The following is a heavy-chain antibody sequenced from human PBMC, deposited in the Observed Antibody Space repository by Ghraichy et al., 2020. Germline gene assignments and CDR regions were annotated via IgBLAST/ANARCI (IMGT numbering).Heavy chain of an antibody. CDR3: AIHIRGRYSSGWYEGWYLDY. V-gene: IGHV4-39*01. D-gene: IGHD6-19*01. CDR1: GGSISSSSYY. CDR2: IYYSGST. Sequence: ETLSLTCTVSGGSISSSSYYWGWIRQRPGKGLEWIGSIYYSGSTYYNPSLKSRVTISVDTSKNQFSLKLSSVTAADTAVYYCAIHIRGRYSSGWYEGWYLDYWGQGTLVTVSS. J-gene: IGHJ4*02.